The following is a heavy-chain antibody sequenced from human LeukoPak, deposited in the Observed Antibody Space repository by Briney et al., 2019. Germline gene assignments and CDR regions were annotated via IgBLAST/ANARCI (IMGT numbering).Heavy chain of an antibody. D-gene: IGHD2-8*02. J-gene: IGHJ4*01. Sequence: PSETLSLTCTVSGGSLSSYYWSWIRQPPGKGLQWIGYIYYCGSTNYNPSLKRRVTISVDTSKNQFSLKLSSVTATDTAVYYCARAFGGVHFDYWGHGTLVTVSS. CDR1: GGSLSSYY. CDR2: IYYCGST. CDR3: ARAFGGVHFDY. V-gene: IGHV4-59*01.